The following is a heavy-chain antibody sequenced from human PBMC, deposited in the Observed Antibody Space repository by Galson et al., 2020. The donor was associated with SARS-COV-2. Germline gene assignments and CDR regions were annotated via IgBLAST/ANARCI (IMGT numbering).Heavy chain of an antibody. D-gene: IGHD3-9*01. CDR2: IISLGRTI. CDR1: GFTFSIYE. Sequence: GGSLRLSCAGSGFTFSIYEMNWFPQAPGKGLAWFSYIISLGRTIYYSDSVKGRFTISRDNAKNSLYLQMNSLRAEDTAVYYCFWRLRYFDPEEWGQGTLVIVSS. J-gene: IGHJ4*02. V-gene: IGHV3-48*03. CDR3: FWRLRYFDPEE.